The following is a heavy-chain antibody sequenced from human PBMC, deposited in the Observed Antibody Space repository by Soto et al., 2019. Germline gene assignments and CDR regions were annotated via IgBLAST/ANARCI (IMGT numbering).Heavy chain of an antibody. CDR3: ARVRGDYDYYYYYMDV. Sequence: QPGGSLRLSCAASGFIFSSYGMHWVRQAPGKGLEWVAVIWYDGSNKYYADSVKGRFTISRDNSKNTLYLQMNSLRAEDTAVYYCARVRGDYDYYYYYMDVWGKGTTVTSP. J-gene: IGHJ6*03. CDR1: GFIFSSYG. D-gene: IGHD4-17*01. CDR2: IWYDGSNK. V-gene: IGHV3-33*01.